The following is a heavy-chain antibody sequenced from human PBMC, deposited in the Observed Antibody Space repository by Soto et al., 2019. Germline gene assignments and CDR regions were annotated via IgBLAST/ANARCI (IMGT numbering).Heavy chain of an antibody. V-gene: IGHV1-2*02. CDR3: ARVSSPSSVVVTAKVLDI. CDR2: INPNSGGT. J-gene: IGHJ3*02. CDR1: GYTFTGYY. D-gene: IGHD2-21*02. Sequence: ASVKVSCKASGYTFTGYYMHWVRQAPGQGLEWMGWINPNSGGTNYAQKFQGRVTMTRDTSISTAYMELSRLRSDDTAVYYCARVSSPSSVVVTAKVLDIWGQGTMVTVS.